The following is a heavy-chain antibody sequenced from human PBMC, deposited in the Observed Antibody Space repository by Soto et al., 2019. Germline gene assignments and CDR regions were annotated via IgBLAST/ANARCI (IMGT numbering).Heavy chain of an antibody. CDR3: ASPCSSTSCYDRYAFDI. V-gene: IGHV3-21*01. CDR1: GFTFSSYS. D-gene: IGHD2-2*01. J-gene: IGHJ3*02. CDR2: ISSSSSYI. Sequence: PGGSLRLSCAASGFTFSSYSMKWVRQAPGKGLEWVSSISSSSSYIYYADSVKGRFTISRDNAKNSLYLQMNSLRAEDTALYYCASPCSSTSCYDRYAFDIWGQGTMVTVSS.